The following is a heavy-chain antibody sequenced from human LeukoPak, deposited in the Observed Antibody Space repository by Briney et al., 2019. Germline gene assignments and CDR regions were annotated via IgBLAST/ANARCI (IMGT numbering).Heavy chain of an antibody. D-gene: IGHD6-19*01. V-gene: IGHV3-74*01. CDR1: VFTLSSSW. J-gene: IGHJ3*02. Sequence: PGGSLTLSCAVSVFTLSSSWMHWVRQAPGKGLVWVSRINTGGSSTAYADSVKGRFTISRDNAENTLYLQMNSLRVEDTAVYYCARPYSTAWANALDIWGQGTMVTVSS. CDR2: INTGGSST. CDR3: ARPYSTAWANALDI.